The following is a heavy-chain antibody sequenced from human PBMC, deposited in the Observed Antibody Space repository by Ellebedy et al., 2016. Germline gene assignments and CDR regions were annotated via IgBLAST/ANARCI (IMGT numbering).Heavy chain of an antibody. J-gene: IGHJ4*02. V-gene: IGHV3-21*01. D-gene: IGHD3-22*01. CDR3: ARLAHYYDSSGYYYVDY. CDR1: GFTFSSYS. CDR2: ISSSSSYI. Sequence: GESLKISCAASGFTFSSYSMNWVRQAPGKGLEWVSSISSSSSYIYYADSVKGRFTISRDNAKNSLYLQMNSLRAEDTAVYYCARLAHYYDSSGYYYVDYWGQGTLVTVSS.